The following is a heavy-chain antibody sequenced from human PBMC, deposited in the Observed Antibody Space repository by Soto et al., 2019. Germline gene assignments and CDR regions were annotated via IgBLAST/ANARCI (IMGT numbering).Heavy chain of an antibody. Sequence: LRLSCAASGFTFSSHWMHWVRQAAGKGPVWVSRINPGGSSTSYADSVKGRFTISRDNAKNTMYLQMNSLRAEDTAVYYCARAGGADFWGQGTVVTVSS. CDR2: INPGGSST. CDR1: GFTFSSHW. V-gene: IGHV3-74*01. CDR3: ARAGGADF. J-gene: IGHJ4*02. D-gene: IGHD3-10*01.